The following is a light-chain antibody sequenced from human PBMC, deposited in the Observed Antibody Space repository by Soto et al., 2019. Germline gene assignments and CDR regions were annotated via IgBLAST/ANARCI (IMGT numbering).Light chain of an antibody. CDR2: EVT. V-gene: IGLV2-11*01. CDR3: TSYSSSSPVL. J-gene: IGLJ2*01. CDR1: NSDVGAYNY. Sequence: QSALTQPRSVSGSPGQSVTISCTGTNSDVGAYNYVSWYQQHPDKAPKLLIFEVTNRPSGVSGRFSGSKSGITASLSISGLQPEDEADYYCTSYSSSSPVLFGGGTKVTVL.